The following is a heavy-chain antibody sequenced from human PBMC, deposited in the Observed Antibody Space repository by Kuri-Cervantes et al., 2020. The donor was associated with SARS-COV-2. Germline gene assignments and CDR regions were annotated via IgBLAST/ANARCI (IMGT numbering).Heavy chain of an antibody. CDR1: GGSISSTSYY. Sequence: GSLRLSCTVSGGSISSTSYYWGWIRQSPGKGLEWIGSIFYSGSTFYNPSLKSRLTISVDTSKNQFSLKLTSVTAADTAVYYCARDQIEYSSSSASGIFFGYWGQGTLVTVSS. CDR2: IFYSGST. D-gene: IGHD6-6*01. CDR3: ARDQIEYSSSSASGIFFGY. V-gene: IGHV4-39*02. J-gene: IGHJ4*02.